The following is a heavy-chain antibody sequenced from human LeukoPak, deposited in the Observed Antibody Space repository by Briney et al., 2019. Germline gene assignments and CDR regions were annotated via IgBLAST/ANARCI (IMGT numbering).Heavy chain of an antibody. CDR1: GYSFTSYW. CDR3: ARPLRYCSSTSCYWYFDL. D-gene: IGHD2-2*01. Sequence: GESLKISCKGSGYSFTSYWTGWVRQMPGKGLEWMGIIYPGDSDTRYSPSFQGQVTISADKSISTAYLQWSSLKASDTAMYYCARPLRYCSSTSCYWYFDLWGRGTLVTVSS. CDR2: IYPGDSDT. J-gene: IGHJ2*01. V-gene: IGHV5-51*01.